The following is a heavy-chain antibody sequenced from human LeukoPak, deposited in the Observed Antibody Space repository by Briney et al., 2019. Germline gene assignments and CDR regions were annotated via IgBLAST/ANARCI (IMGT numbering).Heavy chain of an antibody. D-gene: IGHD1-1*01. J-gene: IGHJ4*02. Sequence: GGLLRLSCAASGFTFSNYAMHWVRQAPGKGLEWVAVISYDGTNKYYADSVKGRFAISRDNSKNTLYLQMNSLRAEDTAVYYCARSLGGYSDNWDVFGIDYWDEGT. V-gene: IGHV3-30*09. CDR2: ISYDGTNK. CDR1: GFTFSNYA. CDR3: ARSLGGYSDNWDVFGIDY.